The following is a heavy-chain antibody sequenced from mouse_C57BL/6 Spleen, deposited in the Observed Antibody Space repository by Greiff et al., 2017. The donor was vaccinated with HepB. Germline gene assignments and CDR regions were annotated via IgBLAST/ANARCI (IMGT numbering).Heavy chain of an antibody. CDR3: ARERLTVFAY. CDR2: ISDGGSYT. V-gene: IGHV5-4*01. J-gene: IGHJ3*01. CDR1: GFTFSSYA. D-gene: IGHD1-1*01. Sequence: EVKLVESGGGLVKPGGSLKLSCAASGFTFSSYAMSWVRQTPEKRLEWVATISDGGSYTYYPDNVKGRFTISRDNAKNNLYLQMSHLKSEDTAMYYCARERLTVFAYWGQGTLVTVSA.